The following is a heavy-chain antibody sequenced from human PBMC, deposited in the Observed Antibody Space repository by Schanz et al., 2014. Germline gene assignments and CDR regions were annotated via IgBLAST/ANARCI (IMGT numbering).Heavy chain of an antibody. CDR1: GYSFTDYA. Sequence: QVQLVQSGVEVKRPGASVRVSCKASGYSFTDYAIHWVRQAPGQGLEWMGWISGYSGDTNYAPKVKDRVTMTTDADTRIPSMELMKLKSDDTADYSCARDRDSFGGGPLWGDWGRGTQVIVST. J-gene: IGHJ4*03. CDR3: ARDRDSFGGGPLWGD. V-gene: IGHV1-18*01. CDR2: ISGYSGDT. D-gene: IGHD3-16*01.